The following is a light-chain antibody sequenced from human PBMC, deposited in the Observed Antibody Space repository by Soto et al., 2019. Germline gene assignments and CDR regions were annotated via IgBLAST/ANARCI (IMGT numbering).Light chain of an antibody. Sequence: QSALTQPPSASGSPGQSVTISCTGTSSDVGGYIFVSWYQQHSGKAPKLMIYDVNKRPSGVPDRFSGSKSDNTASLTVSGLQAEDEADYYCVSYAGGTYVFGTGTKLTVL. V-gene: IGLV2-8*01. CDR1: SSDVGGYIF. CDR2: DVN. J-gene: IGLJ1*01. CDR3: VSYAGGTYV.